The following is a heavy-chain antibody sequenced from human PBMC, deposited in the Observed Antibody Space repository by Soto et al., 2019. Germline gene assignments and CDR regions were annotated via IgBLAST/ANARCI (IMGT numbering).Heavy chain of an antibody. CDR3: TREQSDDNYFDP. Sequence: SDALSLTCTVSGAALSSGGYFYTWVRQPPGKGLEWLGYIYYSVGTNYNPSLKSRVTISLDKSKSQFSLRLISVTAADTAVYYCTREQSDDNYFDPWGQGTLVTVSS. D-gene: IGHD6-19*01. V-gene: IGHV4-61*08. CDR1: GAALSSGGYF. J-gene: IGHJ5*02. CDR2: IYYSVGT.